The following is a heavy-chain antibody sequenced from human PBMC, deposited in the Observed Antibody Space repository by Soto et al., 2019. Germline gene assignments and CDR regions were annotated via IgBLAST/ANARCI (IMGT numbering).Heavy chain of an antibody. V-gene: IGHV3-21*01. CDR2: ISSSSSYI. CDR1: GFTFSSYS. Sequence: EVQLVESGGGLVKPGGSLRLSCAASGFTFSSYSMNWVRQAPGKGLEWVSSISSSSSYIYYAYSVKGRFTISRDNAKNSGDLQMNCGRDEDKAVYYCVRGTYGGGVTFGGVPYYWGQGTLVTVSS. J-gene: IGHJ4*02. D-gene: IGHD3-16*01. CDR3: VRGTYGGGVTFGGVPYY.